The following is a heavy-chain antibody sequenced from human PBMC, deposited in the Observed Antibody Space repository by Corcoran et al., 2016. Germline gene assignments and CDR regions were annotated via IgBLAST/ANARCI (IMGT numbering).Heavy chain of an antibody. Sequence: QVQLVQSGAEVKKPGASVKVSCKASGYTFTSYARHWVRQAPGQRLEWMGWINAGNGNTKYSQKFKGRVTITRDTYASTAYMELSSLRYEGTAFYYCARVSRYTPRGGMDVWGQGTPVTVSS. D-gene: IGHD1-1*01. CDR3: ARVSRYTPRGGMDV. CDR1: GYTFTSYA. CDR2: INAGNGNT. V-gene: IGHV1-3*01. J-gene: IGHJ6*02.